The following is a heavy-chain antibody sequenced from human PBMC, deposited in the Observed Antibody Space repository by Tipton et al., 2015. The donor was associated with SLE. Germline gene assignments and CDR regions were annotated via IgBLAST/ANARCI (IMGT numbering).Heavy chain of an antibody. J-gene: IGHJ4*02. V-gene: IGHV1-3*01. CDR2: INAGNGNT. Sequence: QSGAEVKKPGASVKVSCKASGYTFTSYAMHWVRQAPGQRLEWMGWINAGNGNTKCSQKFQGRVTITRDTSATTAYMELSSLTSEDTAVYYCAREVIAPRSFYYWGQGALFTVSS. D-gene: IGHD6-6*01. CDR1: GYTFTSYA. CDR3: AREVIAPRSFYY.